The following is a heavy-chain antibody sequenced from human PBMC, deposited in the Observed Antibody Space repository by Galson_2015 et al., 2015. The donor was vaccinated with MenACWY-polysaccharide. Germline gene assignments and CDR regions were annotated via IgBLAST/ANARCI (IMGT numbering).Heavy chain of an antibody. J-gene: IGHJ4*02. Sequence: SLRLSCAASVFSFSSCAMHWVRQAPGKGLEWVAVISNDGRKKYHADSVKGRFTVSRDSSKNTLYLQMNSLRAEDTAVYYCALLSETYDDFWSGYYENKDYFDYWGQGTLVTVSS. CDR3: ALLSETYDDFWSGYYENKDYFDY. CDR2: ISNDGRKK. CDR1: VFSFSSCA. D-gene: IGHD3-3*01. V-gene: IGHV3-30*03.